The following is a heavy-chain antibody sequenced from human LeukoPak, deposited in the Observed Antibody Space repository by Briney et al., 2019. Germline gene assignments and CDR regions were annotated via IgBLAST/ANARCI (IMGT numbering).Heavy chain of an antibody. Sequence: SETLSLTCTVSGGSISSYYWSWIRQPAGKGLEWIGRIYTSGSTNYNPSLKSRVTMSVDTSKNQFSLKLSSVTAADTAVYYCARESADGSGWYIDAFDIWGQGTMVTVSS. D-gene: IGHD6-19*01. J-gene: IGHJ3*02. CDR2: IYTSGST. V-gene: IGHV4-4*07. CDR3: ARESADGSGWYIDAFDI. CDR1: GGSISSYY.